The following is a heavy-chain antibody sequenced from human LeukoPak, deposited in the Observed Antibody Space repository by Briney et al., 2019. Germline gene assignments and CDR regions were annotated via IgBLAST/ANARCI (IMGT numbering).Heavy chain of an antibody. D-gene: IGHD4-17*01. CDR2: IYYSGST. CDR3: ARLDTVTGYFDY. CDR1: GGSISSYY. V-gene: IGHV4-59*01. Sequence: SETLSLTCTVSGGSISSYYWSWIRQPPGKGLEWIGYIYYSGSTNYNPSLKSRVTISVDTSKNQFSLKLSSVTAADTAVYCCARLDTVTGYFDYWGQGTLVTVSS. J-gene: IGHJ4*02.